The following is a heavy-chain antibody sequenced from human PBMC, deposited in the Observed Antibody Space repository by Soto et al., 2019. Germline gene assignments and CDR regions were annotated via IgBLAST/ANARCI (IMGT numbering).Heavy chain of an antibody. V-gene: IGHV3-23*01. CDR1: GFTFSRYA. J-gene: IGHJ4*02. D-gene: IGHD2-2*01. CDR2: MSDSGST. CDR3: AKGGLGDCSTTSCLYHFDY. Sequence: PGGSLTLSCTASGFTFSRYAMSWVRPPPGKGLEWVSTMSDSGSTYSAESGKRRLTSPRDNSKHTLYLQMNIQRAEDTAVYYCAKGGLGDCSTTSCLYHFDYWGQGALVTVSS.